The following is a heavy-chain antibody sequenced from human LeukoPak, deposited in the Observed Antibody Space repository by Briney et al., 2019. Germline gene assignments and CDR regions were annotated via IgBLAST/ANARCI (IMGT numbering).Heavy chain of an antibody. CDR3: ASDARAYYDFWTESDYV. CDR1: GASLGKSTSY. D-gene: IGHD3-3*01. CDR2: ISYSGTT. J-gene: IGHJ6*04. V-gene: IGHV4-39*07. Sequence: SETLSLTCTVSGASLGKSTSYWGWIRQPPGKDLEWIGTISYSGTTYYNPSLKSRVTISVDRSKNQFSLKLSSVTAADTAVYYCASDARAYYDFWTESDYVWGKGTTVTVSS.